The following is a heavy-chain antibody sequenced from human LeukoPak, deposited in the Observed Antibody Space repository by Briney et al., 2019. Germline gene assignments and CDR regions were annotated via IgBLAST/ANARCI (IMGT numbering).Heavy chain of an antibody. D-gene: IGHD6-25*01. CDR1: GASISSGSSY. Sequence: PSETLSLTCTVSGASISSGSSYWSWIRQPAGNRPERNGRSYYTGNTIYNPSLMSRVTISLDTSKNQFSLNLSSVSAADTALYYCAKNNGCGYWFDYWGQGILVTVSS. V-gene: IGHV4-61*02. CDR3: AKNNGCGYWFDY. CDR2: SYYTGNT. J-gene: IGHJ4*02.